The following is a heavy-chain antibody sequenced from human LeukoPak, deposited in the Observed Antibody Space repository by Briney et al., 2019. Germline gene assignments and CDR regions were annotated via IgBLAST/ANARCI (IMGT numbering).Heavy chain of an antibody. V-gene: IGHV3-66*02. CDR3: AREDRGYDFEY. CDR2: FYSDGTT. D-gene: IGHD5-12*01. Sequence: PGGSLRLSCVVSGFIVNNNSINWVRQAPGKGLEWISVFYSDGTTYHADSVKGRFPISRDNSKNTLYLQMNSLRVEDTAVYYCAREDRGYDFEYWGQETLVTVSS. J-gene: IGHJ4*02. CDR1: GFIVNNNS.